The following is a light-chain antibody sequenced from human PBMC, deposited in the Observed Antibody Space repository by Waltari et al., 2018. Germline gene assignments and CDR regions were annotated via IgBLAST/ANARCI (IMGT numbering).Light chain of an antibody. V-gene: IGLV1-47*01. CDR2: RNN. J-gene: IGLJ3*02. CDR3: AAWDDSLSGRV. CDR1: RSNIGSNY. Sequence: QSVLTQPPSASGTPGQRVTISCSGSRSNIGSNYVYWYQQLPGTAPKLLIYRNNQRPSGVPDRFPGSKSGTSASLAISGLRSEDEADYCCAAWDDSLSGRVFGGGTKVTVL.